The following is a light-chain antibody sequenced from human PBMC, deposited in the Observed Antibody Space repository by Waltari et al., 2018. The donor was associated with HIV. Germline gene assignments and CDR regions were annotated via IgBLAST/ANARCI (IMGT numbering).Light chain of an antibody. CDR1: SSHVGDYS. CDR3: SSYISSATPE. J-gene: IGLJ3*02. CDR2: EVS. V-gene: IGLV2-14*01. Sequence: QSALTQPASVSGSPGQSISISCTGTSSHVGDYSVSWYQHHPGKAPKVIIYEVSNRPSGVSNRFSGSKSGNTASLTISGLLPEDEADYFCSSYISSATPEFGGGTRLTVL.